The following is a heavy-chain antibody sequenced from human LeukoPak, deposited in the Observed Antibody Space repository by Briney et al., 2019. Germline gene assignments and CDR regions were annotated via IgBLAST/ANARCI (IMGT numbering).Heavy chain of an antibody. CDR2: MSYSESS. Sequence: SETLSLTCTVSGDSISSSDYYWGWIRQPPGKGLEWIGSMSYSESSYYNPSLESRVTISVDTSKNQFSLNLNSVTAADTAVYYCARAVYGSGYYYGAAFDIWGQGTMVTVSS. CDR1: GDSISSSDYY. CDR3: ARAVYGSGYYYGAAFDI. D-gene: IGHD3-22*01. J-gene: IGHJ3*02. V-gene: IGHV4-39*07.